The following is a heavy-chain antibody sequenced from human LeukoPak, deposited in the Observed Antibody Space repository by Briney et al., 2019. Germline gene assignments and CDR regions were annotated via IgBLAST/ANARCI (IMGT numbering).Heavy chain of an antibody. V-gene: IGHV1-46*01. J-gene: IGHJ4*02. CDR1: GYTFTTYY. CDR2: INPSSGDA. Sequence: AASVKVSCKTSGYTFTTYYLHWVRQAPGQGLEWMGLINPSSGDASYAQRFQGRVTMTRDTSTSTVYMELSSLRSEDTAVYFCARDTNPSYSGWYNLPDYWGQGTLVTVSS. CDR3: ARDTNPSYSGWYNLPDY. D-gene: IGHD6-13*01.